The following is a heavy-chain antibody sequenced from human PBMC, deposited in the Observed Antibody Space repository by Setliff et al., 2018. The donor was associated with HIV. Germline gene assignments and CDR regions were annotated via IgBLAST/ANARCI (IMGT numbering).Heavy chain of an antibody. CDR2: IYHSGST. CDR3: AQLGMVDDFDY. J-gene: IGHJ4*02. V-gene: IGHV4-38-2*01. Sequence: ASETLSLTCAVSAYSISSGYYWGWIRQPPGKGLEWIGSIYHSGSTYYNPSLMSRVTISVDTSKNQFSLKLRSVTAADTAVYYCAQLGMVDDFDYWGQRTLVTVSS. CDR1: AYSISSGYY. D-gene: IGHD1-1*01.